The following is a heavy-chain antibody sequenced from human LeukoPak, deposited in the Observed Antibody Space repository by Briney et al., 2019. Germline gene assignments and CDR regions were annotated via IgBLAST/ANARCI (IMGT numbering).Heavy chain of an antibody. CDR2: IYWDSGNQ. Sequence: PGGSLRLSCLVSGFILDDYAMHWVRQPPGKGLEWVSSIYWDSGNQAYADSVKGRFTISRDNAKNSLFLQMDSLRPEDTAFYYCIKDMGFDLLKDAFHIWGQGTLVTVSS. J-gene: IGHJ3*02. D-gene: IGHD3-9*01. CDR1: GFILDDYA. V-gene: IGHV3-9*01. CDR3: IKDMGFDLLKDAFHI.